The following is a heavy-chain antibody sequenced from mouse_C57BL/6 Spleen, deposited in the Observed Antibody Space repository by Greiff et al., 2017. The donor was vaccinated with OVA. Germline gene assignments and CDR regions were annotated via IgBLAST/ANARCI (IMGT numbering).Heavy chain of an antibody. CDR3: AREYYYGSSLDY. CDR2: IHPNSGST. D-gene: IGHD1-1*01. J-gene: IGHJ2*01. CDR1: GYTFTSYW. Sequence: QVQLKQPGAELVKPGASVKLSCKASGYTFTSYWMHWVKQRPGQGLEWIGMIHPNSGSTNYNEKFKSKATLTVDKSSSTAYMQLSSLTSEDSAVYYCAREYYYGSSLDYWGQGTTLTVSS. V-gene: IGHV1-64*01.